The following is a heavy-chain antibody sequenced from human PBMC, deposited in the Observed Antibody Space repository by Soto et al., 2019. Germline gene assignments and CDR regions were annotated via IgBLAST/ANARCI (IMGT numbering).Heavy chain of an antibody. CDR1: GGTFSSYA. CDR2: IIPIFGTA. Sequence: SVKVSCKASGGTFSSYAISWVRQAPGQGLEWMGGIIPIFGTANYAQKFQGRVTITADESTSTAYMELSSLRSEDTAVYYCARISSGDTAMPRKYYYGMDVWGQGTTVTVSS. V-gene: IGHV1-69*13. J-gene: IGHJ6*02. CDR3: ARISSGDTAMPRKYYYGMDV. D-gene: IGHD5-18*01.